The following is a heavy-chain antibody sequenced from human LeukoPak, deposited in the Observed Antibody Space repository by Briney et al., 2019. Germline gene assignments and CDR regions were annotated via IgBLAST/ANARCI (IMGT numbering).Heavy chain of an antibody. V-gene: IGHV1-24*01. Sequence: ASVKVSCKLSGCTLTELSMHSARQAPGQGLEWMGGFDPEDGETIYAQKFQGRVTMTEDTSTDTAYMELSSLRSEDTAVYYCATELYDSMDYWGQGTLVTVSS. CDR2: FDPEDGET. D-gene: IGHD3-22*01. J-gene: IGHJ4*02. CDR3: ATELYDSMDY. CDR1: GCTLTELS.